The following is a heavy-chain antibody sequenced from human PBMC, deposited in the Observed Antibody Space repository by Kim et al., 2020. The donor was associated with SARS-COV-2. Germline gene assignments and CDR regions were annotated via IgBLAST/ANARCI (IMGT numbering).Heavy chain of an antibody. J-gene: IGHJ3*01. D-gene: IGHD3-10*01. V-gene: IGHV1-2*05. CDR3: ARGSYHDGLDF. CDR1: GYTFTGYY. CDR2: INPESGGT. Sequence: ASVKVPCKASGYTFTGYYIHWVRQGPGQGLEWMGRINPESGGTNLAQRFQGRVTMTRDTSINTAYMEVTTLTPDDTVVYYCARGSYHDGLDFWGQGTMVTVSS.